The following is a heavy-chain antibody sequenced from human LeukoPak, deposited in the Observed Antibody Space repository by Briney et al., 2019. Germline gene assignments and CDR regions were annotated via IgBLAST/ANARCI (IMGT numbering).Heavy chain of an antibody. D-gene: IGHD3-22*01. V-gene: IGHV4-59*08. J-gene: IGHJ6*03. Sequence: PSETLSLTCTVSGGSISSYYWSWIRQPPGKGLEWIGYIYYSWITNYNPPLKRRVTISVDTSKNHFSLKLSSVTAADTAVYFCARRTYYYDSSGYYYYYMDVWGKGTTVTVSS. CDR2: IYYSWIT. CDR3: ARRTYYYDSSGYYYYYMDV. CDR1: GGSISSYY.